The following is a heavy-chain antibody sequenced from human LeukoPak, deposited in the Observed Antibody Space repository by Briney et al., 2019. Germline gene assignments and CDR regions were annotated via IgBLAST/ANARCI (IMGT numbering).Heavy chain of an antibody. J-gene: IGHJ6*03. Sequence: GGSLRLSCAASGFTFSSYAMSWARQAPGKGLEWVSAISGSDDSTYYADSVKGRFSISRDNAKNSLYLQMNSLRAEDTAVYYCARSSGWYHRGPDYYYYYMDVWGKGTTVTVS. D-gene: IGHD6-19*01. CDR1: GFTFSSYA. V-gene: IGHV3-23*01. CDR2: ISGSDDST. CDR3: ARSSGWYHRGPDYYYYYMDV.